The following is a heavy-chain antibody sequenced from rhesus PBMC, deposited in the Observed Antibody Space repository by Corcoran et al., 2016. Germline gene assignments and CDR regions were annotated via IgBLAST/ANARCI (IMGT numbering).Heavy chain of an antibody. V-gene: IGHV4-173*01. D-gene: IGHD3-16*01. CDR1: GGSLSSNY. Sequence: QLQLQESGPGLVKPSETLSLTCAVSGGSLSSNYWSWFRHPPGKGLEWIGRISGSGGSTDYNPSLKSRVTISTDTSKNQFSLKLSSVTAADTAVYYCARGPQYYYSGGPFDYWGQGVLVTVSS. CDR2: ISGSGGST. J-gene: IGHJ4*01. CDR3: ARGPQYYYSGGPFDY.